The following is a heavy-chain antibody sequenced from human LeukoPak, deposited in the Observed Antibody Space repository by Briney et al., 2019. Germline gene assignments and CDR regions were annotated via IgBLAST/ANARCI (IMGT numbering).Heavy chain of an antibody. CDR1: GYSISSGYY. V-gene: IGHV4-61*01. D-gene: IGHD6-13*01. J-gene: IGHJ4*02. CDR3: ARAISRSSSWYGAIFDY. Sequence: SETLSLTCTVSGYSISSGYYWSWIRQPPGKGLEWIGYIYYSGSTNYNPSLKSRVTISVDTSKNQFSLKLSSVTAADTAVYYCARAISRSSSWYGAIFDYWGQGTLVTVSS. CDR2: IYYSGST.